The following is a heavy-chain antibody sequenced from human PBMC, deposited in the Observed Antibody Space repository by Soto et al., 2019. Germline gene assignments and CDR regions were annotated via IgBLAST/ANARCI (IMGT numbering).Heavy chain of an antibody. Sequence: ASVKVSCKASGYTFSSYGITWVRQAPGQGLEWMAWISTYNGNTNYAQKFQGRVTMAADTSTSTAHMELRSLRSDDTAVYYCARRNVGAKDYWGQGTLVTVSS. CDR1: GYTFSSYG. CDR3: ARRNVGAKDY. J-gene: IGHJ4*02. D-gene: IGHD1-26*01. CDR2: ISTYNGNT. V-gene: IGHV1-18*04.